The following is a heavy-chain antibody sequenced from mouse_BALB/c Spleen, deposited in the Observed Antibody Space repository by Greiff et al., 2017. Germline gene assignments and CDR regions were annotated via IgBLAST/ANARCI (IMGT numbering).Heavy chain of an antibody. J-gene: IGHJ2*01. CDR2: IHYSGST. Sequence: EVKLVESGRDLVKPAESLSLSCTASGFTFTSCYSWYWRRQLPGNNLEWMCFIHYSGSTNYNASLNRRISITRDTSKNQVLLQLNSVTTEDTATYYGARGREEGDFDYWGQGTTLTVSS. V-gene: IGHV3-1*02. CDR1: GFTFTSCYS. CDR3: ARGREEGDFDY.